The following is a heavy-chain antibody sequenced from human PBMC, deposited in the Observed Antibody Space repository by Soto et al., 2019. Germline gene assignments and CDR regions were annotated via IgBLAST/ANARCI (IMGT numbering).Heavy chain of an antibody. Sequence: ASVEVSCKASGYTFTSCAIHWVRQAPGQRLEWMGWINTGNANTRYSQQFQGRVTIARDSSASTVYMELSSLRSEDTALYYCARDLGRWLKLGSFAYWGQGTLVTVSS. CDR2: INTGNANT. V-gene: IGHV1-3*04. J-gene: IGHJ4*02. CDR1: GYTFTSCA. D-gene: IGHD5-12*01. CDR3: ARDLGRWLKLGSFAY.